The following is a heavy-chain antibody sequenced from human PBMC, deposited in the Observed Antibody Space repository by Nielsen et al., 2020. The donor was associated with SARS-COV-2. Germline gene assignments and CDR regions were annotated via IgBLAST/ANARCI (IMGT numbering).Heavy chain of an antibody. J-gene: IGHJ4*02. CDR3: ATHWPSNWYSDF. CDR2: IDPRDSYT. CDR1: GYSSSNSW. V-gene: IGHV5-10-1*01. Sequence: GESLKISCKASGYSSSNSWITWKRQASGKGLEWIGRIDPRDSYTNYSPSFKGHVTMSVDKSRTTSGRTTAYLQWRSLEASDTAVFYCATHWPSNWYSDFWGQGTLVTVSS. D-gene: IGHD2-21*01.